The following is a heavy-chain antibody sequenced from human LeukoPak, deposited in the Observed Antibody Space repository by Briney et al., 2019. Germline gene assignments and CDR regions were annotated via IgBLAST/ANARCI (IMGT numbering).Heavy chain of an antibody. CDR3: ARAPSALLVTDEYYFDY. CDR1: VGTFISYA. Sequence: ASVKVSCKASVGTFISYAISWVRQAPGQGLEWMGGIIPIFCTANYAQKFQGRVTITADEPTSTPYMELSSLRSEDTAVYYCARAPSALLVTDEYYFDYWGQGTLVTVSS. V-gene: IGHV1-69*13. J-gene: IGHJ4*02. CDR2: IIPIFCTA. D-gene: IGHD3-9*01.